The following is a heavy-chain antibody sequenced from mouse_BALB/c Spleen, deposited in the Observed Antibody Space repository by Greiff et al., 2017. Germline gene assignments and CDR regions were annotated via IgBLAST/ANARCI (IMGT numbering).Heavy chain of an antibody. CDR1: GFSLTSYD. Sequence: QVQLKQSGPGLVAPSQSLSITCTVSGFSLTSYDISWIRQPPGKGLEWLGVIWTGGGTNYNSAFMSRLSISKDNSKSQVFLKMNSLQTDDTAIYYCVFYYGNYGFAYWGQGTLVTVSA. CDR3: VFYYGNYGFAY. V-gene: IGHV2-9-2*01. D-gene: IGHD2-1*01. J-gene: IGHJ3*01. CDR2: IWTGGGT.